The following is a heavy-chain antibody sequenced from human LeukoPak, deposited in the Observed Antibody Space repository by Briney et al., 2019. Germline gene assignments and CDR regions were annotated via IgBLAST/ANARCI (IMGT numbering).Heavy chain of an antibody. J-gene: IGHJ5*02. CDR3: VRDITGRGWFDP. CDR1: GFTFTSYW. CDR2: IKQDGSDK. Sequence: GGSLRLSCAASGFTFTSYWMSWVRQAPGKGLQWVANIKQDGSDKNYVDSVKGRFTISRDNPKNSLYLQMNSLRAEDTAVYYCVRDITGRGWFDPWGQGTQVTVSS. V-gene: IGHV3-7*01. D-gene: IGHD1-14*01.